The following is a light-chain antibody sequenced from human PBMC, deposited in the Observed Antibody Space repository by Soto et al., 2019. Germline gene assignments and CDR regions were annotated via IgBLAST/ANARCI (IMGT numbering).Light chain of an antibody. J-gene: IGLJ2*01. V-gene: IGLV2-8*01. CDR3: SSYAGGNNVI. Sequence: QSALTQPPSASGSPGQSVTISCTGTSSDVGVYNYVSWYQQHPGKAPKLMIYDVTKRPSGVPDRFSGSKSGNTASLTVSGLQAEDEADYYCSSYAGGNNVIFGGGTKLTVL. CDR1: SSDVGVYNY. CDR2: DVT.